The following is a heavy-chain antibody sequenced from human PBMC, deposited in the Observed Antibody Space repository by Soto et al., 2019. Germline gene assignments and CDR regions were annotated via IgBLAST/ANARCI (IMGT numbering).Heavy chain of an antibody. Sequence: PGGSLRLSCAASGFTFSNYGMHWIRQAPGKGLEWVANIWQDGTNKDYVDSVRGRFTISRDNSKNTLYLQMNSLRVEDTAVYYCARPHDGNYSPCYYAMDDGGEGTTVTVSS. CDR1: GFTFSNYG. J-gene: IGHJ6*04. CDR3: ARPHDGNYSPCYYAMDD. V-gene: IGHV3-33*01. D-gene: IGHD1-7*01. CDR2: IWQDGTNK.